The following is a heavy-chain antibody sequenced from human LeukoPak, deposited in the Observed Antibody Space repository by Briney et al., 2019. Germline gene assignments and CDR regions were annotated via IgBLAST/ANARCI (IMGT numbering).Heavy chain of an antibody. CDR3: ASLSGSRGSAFDV. D-gene: IGHD1-26*01. V-gene: IGHV3-74*01. J-gene: IGHJ3*01. Sequence: GGSLRLSCAASGVTFSNYWMHCVRHAPGEGLEWVSLIYTDGRTTFYADSVQGRFTISRDNARNTLYLQMNSLRAGDTAVYYCASLSGSRGSAFDVWGQGTMVTVSS. CDR2: IYTDGRTT. CDR1: GVTFSNYW.